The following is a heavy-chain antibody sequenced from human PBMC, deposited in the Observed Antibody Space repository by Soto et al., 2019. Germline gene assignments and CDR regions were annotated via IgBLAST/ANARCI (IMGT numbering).Heavy chain of an antibody. CDR3: AKEGPIWYYYDSSGYYYFDY. CDR2: ISYDGSNK. J-gene: IGHJ4*02. CDR1: GFTFSSYG. V-gene: IGHV3-30*18. D-gene: IGHD3-22*01. Sequence: QVQLVESGGGVVQPGRSLRLSCAASGFTFSSYGMHWVRQAPGKGLEWVAVISYDGSNKYYADSVKGRFTISRDNSKNTLYLQMNSLRAEDTAVYYCAKEGPIWYYYDSSGYYYFDYWGQGTLVTVSS.